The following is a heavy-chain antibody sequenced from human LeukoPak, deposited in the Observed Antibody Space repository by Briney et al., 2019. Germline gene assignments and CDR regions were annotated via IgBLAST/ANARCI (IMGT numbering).Heavy chain of an antibody. Sequence: GGSLRLSCAASGFTFSSYWMSWVRQAPGKGLEWVANIKQDGSEKYYVDSVKGRFTISRDNAKNSLYLQMNSLRAEDTAVYYCAREEGVVPAAIGDYWGQGTLVTVSS. CDR3: AREEGVVPAAIGDY. V-gene: IGHV3-7*01. D-gene: IGHD2-2*01. CDR2: IKQDGSEK. J-gene: IGHJ4*02. CDR1: GFTFSSYW.